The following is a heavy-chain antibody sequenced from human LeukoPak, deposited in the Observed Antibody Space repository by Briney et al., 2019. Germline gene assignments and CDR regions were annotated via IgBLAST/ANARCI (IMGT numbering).Heavy chain of an antibody. CDR3: ARGPLPSSIAAQEVRPYYFDY. J-gene: IGHJ4*02. V-gene: IGHV4-4*07. Sequence: SETLSLTCTVSGGSISSYYWSWIRQPAGKGLEWIGRIYTSGSTNYNPSLKSRVTISVDTSKNQFSLKLSSVTAADTAVYYCARGPLPSSIAAQEVRPYYFDYWGQGTLVTVSS. D-gene: IGHD6-6*01. CDR1: GGSISSYY. CDR2: IYTSGST.